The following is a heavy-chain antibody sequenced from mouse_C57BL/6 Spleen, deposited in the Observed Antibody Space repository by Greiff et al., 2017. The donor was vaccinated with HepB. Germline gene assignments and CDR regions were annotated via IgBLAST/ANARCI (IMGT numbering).Heavy chain of an antibody. D-gene: IGHD2-12*01. CDR2: INPNNGGT. V-gene: IGHV1-22*01. Sequence: VQLKESGPELVKPGASVKMSCKASGYTFTDYNMHWVKQSHGKSLEWIGYINPNNGGTSYNQKFKGKATLTVNKSSSTAYMERRSLTSEESAVYYCASGRNGGRQGFDVWGTGTTVTVSS. CDR3: ASGRNGGRQGFDV. J-gene: IGHJ1*03. CDR1: GYTFTDYN.